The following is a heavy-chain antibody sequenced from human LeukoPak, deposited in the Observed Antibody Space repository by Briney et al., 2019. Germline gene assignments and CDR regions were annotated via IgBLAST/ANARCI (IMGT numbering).Heavy chain of an antibody. Sequence: PSETLSLTCAVYGGSFSGYYWGWIRQPPGKGLEWIGSIFYSGSTYYNPSPKSPVTISADMSKNYFSLRLSSVTAADTATYYCARHRRYYGSGSYYSDFDSWGQGILVTVSS. J-gene: IGHJ4*02. CDR3: ARHRRYYGSGSYYSDFDS. CDR2: IFYSGST. CDR1: GGSFSGYY. V-gene: IGHV4-39*01. D-gene: IGHD3-10*01.